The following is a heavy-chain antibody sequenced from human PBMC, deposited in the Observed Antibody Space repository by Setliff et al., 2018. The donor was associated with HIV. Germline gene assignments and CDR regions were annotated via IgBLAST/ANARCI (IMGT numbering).Heavy chain of an antibody. Sequence: ASVKVSCKASGYSFTSYTIHWVRQAPGQRLEWMGWINAGNGNTKYSQKFQDRVTITRDISAITAYMELSSLRSEDTAVYYCARDPDSGYDSGSYYPYWGQGTLVTVSS. V-gene: IGHV1-3*01. J-gene: IGHJ4*02. CDR1: GYSFTSYT. CDR2: INAGNGNT. D-gene: IGHD3-10*01. CDR3: ARDPDSGYDSGSYYPY.